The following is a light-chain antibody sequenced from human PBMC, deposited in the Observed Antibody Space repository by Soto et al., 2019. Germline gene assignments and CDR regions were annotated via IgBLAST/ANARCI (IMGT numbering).Light chain of an antibody. CDR2: STN. J-gene: IGLJ3*02. Sequence: QTVVTQEPSLTVSPGGTVTLTCGSSTGAVTSGYYPIWFQQKPGQAPRALIYSTNNRHSWTPAWFSGSLLGGKAALTLSGVQPEDEADYYCLVHYGGVWVFGGGTKLTVL. V-gene: IGLV7-43*01. CDR3: LVHYGGVWV. CDR1: TGAVTSGYY.